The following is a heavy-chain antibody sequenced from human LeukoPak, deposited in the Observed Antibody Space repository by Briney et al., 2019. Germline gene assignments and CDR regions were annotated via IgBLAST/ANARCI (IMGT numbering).Heavy chain of an antibody. V-gene: IGHV4-30-2*01. J-gene: IGHJ4*02. CDR2: IYHSGST. Sequence: SETLSLTCAVSGGSISSGGYPWSWIRQPPGKGLEWIGYIYHSGSTYYNPSLKSRVTISVDRSKNQLSLKLSSVTAADTAVYYCARGVDLAYVDSWGQESLVTVSS. CDR1: GGSISSGGYP. CDR3: ARGVDLAYVDS. D-gene: IGHD2-15*01.